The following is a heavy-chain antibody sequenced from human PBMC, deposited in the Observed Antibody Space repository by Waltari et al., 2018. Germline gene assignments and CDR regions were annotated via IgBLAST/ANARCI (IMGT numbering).Heavy chain of an antibody. J-gene: IGHJ5*02. CDR3: ARGGGATILT. CDR1: GGSISSYY. V-gene: IGHV4-59*01. D-gene: IGHD5-12*01. CDR2: IYYSGST. Sequence: QVQLQESGPGLVKPSETLSLTCTVSGGSISSYYWSWIRQPPGKGLEWIGYIYYSGSTNYNPSLKSRVTISVDTSKNQFSLKLSSVTAADTAVYYCARGGGATILTWGQGTLVTVSS.